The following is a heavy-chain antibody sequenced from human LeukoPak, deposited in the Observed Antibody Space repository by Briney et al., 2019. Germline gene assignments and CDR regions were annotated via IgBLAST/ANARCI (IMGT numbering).Heavy chain of an antibody. D-gene: IGHD4-17*01. Sequence: GGSLRLSCAASGFTFSSYNMNWVRQAPGKGLEWVSYITSGGNTIYYADSVKGRFTISRDNSKNTLYLQMNSLRAEDTAVYYCAKLGGDPDQNYYYYGMDVWGQGTTVTVSS. CDR1: GFTFSSYN. CDR2: ITSGGNTI. V-gene: IGHV3-48*01. CDR3: AKLGGDPDQNYYYYGMDV. J-gene: IGHJ6*02.